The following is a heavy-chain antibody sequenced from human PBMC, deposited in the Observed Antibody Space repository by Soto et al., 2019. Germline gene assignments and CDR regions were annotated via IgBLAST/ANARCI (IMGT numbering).Heavy chain of an antibody. CDR3: ASFLTATGDLLGY. CDR2: MNPNSGHT. CDR1: GYTFTNYE. J-gene: IGHJ4*02. Sequence: QVQLVQSGAEVKKPGASVKVSCKASGYTFTNYEINWVRQATGQGLEWMGRMNPNSGHTGYAQKFQGRVTMTRNTSISTADMELSRLRSEDTAVYYCASFLTATGDLLGYWGQGTLVTVSS. D-gene: IGHD7-27*01. V-gene: IGHV1-8*01.